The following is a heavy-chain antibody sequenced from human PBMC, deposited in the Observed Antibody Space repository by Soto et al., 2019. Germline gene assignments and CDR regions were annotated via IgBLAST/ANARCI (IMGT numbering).Heavy chain of an antibody. D-gene: IGHD5-12*01. CDR3: AKETNAYESNF. V-gene: IGHV3-30-3*01. CDR1: GFIFSGYA. CDR2: ISYDGNTQ. J-gene: IGHJ4*02. Sequence: QVQLVESGGGVVQPGGSLRLSCAASGFIFSGYAMHWVRQAPGKGLEWVAVISYDGNTQYYADSVKGRFTVSRDNSNNILYVEMNNLRDEDTAMYYCAKETNAYESNFWGQVTLVTVSP.